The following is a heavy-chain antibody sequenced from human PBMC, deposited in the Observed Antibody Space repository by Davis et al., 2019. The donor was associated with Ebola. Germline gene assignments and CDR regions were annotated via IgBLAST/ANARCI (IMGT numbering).Heavy chain of an antibody. V-gene: IGHV3-7*01. Sequence: DSLKGRFTISRDNAKNSLYLQMNSLRAEDTAVYYCARDLQWQWLIQNAFDLWGQGTMVTVSP. J-gene: IGHJ3*01. D-gene: IGHD6-19*01. CDR3: ARDLQWQWLIQNAFDL.